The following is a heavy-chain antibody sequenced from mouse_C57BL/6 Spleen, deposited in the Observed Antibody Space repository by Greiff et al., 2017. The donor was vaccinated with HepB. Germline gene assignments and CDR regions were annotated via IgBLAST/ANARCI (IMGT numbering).Heavy chain of an antibody. CDR1: GFTFTDYY. J-gene: IGHJ1*03. Sequence: EVQLVESGGGLVQPGGSLSLSCAASGFTFTDYYMSWVRQPPGKALEWLGFIRNKANGYTTEYSASVKGRFTISRDNSQSILYLQMNALRAEDSATYYCARLVDGYYDVWGTGTTVTVSS. CDR3: ARLVDGYYDV. D-gene: IGHD2-3*01. V-gene: IGHV7-3*01. CDR2: IRNKANGYTT.